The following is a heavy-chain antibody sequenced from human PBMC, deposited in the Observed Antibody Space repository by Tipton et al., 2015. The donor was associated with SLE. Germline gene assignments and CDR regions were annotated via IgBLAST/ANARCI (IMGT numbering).Heavy chain of an antibody. D-gene: IGHD2/OR15-2a*01. CDR3: ASEHHPGIYYYSAMDV. Sequence: SLRLSCAASGFIFTNYAVHWVRQTPGKGLEWVAMISHDGNNKYYAGSVKGRFTISRDNSENTLYLQMSSLRAEDTAVYYCASEHHPGIYYYSAMDVWGQGTLVTVSS. CDR2: ISHDGNNK. V-gene: IGHV3-30-3*01. J-gene: IGHJ6*02. CDR1: GFIFTNYA.